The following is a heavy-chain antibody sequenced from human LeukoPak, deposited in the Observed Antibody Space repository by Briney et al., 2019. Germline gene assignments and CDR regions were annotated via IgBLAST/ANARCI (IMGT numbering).Heavy chain of an antibody. CDR2: ISSSSSYI. D-gene: IGHD2-2*01. V-gene: IGHV3-21*01. CDR1: GFTFSSYS. Sequence: GGSLRLSCAASGFTFSSYSMNWVRQAPGKGLEWVSSISSSSSYIYYADSVKGRFTISRDNAKNSLYLQMNSLRAEDTAVYYCARFSGGYCSSTSCHDYWGQGTLVTVSS. J-gene: IGHJ4*02. CDR3: ARFSGGYCSSTSCHDY.